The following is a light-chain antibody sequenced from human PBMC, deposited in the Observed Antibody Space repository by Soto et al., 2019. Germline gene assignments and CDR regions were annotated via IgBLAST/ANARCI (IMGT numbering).Light chain of an antibody. Sequence: EIVLTQSPGTLSLSPGERATLSCRASQSVSSSHLAWYQQKPGQAPRLFMYGASNRATGIPDRFSGSGSGKDFTLSISRLEPEDFAVYYCQQHDDWPPWTFGQGSRVDIK. CDR2: GAS. V-gene: IGKV3-20*01. CDR1: QSVSSSH. J-gene: IGKJ1*01. CDR3: QQHDDWPPWT.